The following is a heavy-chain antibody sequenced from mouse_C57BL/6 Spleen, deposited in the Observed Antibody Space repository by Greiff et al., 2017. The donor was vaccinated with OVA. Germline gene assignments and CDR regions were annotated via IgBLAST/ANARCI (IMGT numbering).Heavy chain of an antibody. Sequence: VQLQQPGAELVKPGASVKLSCKASGYTFTSYWMQWVKQRPGQGLEWIGEIDPSDSYPNSNQKFKGKATLTVDTSSSTAYMQLSSLTSEDSAVYYCARRDYYGSSYGYFDVWGTGTTVTVSS. V-gene: IGHV1-50*01. CDR2: IDPSDSYP. CDR1: GYTFTSYW. D-gene: IGHD1-1*01. J-gene: IGHJ1*03. CDR3: ARRDYYGSSYGYFDV.